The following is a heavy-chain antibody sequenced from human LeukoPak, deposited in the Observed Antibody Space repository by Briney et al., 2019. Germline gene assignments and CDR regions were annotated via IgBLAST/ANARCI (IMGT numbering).Heavy chain of an antibody. CDR3: ARGGAVAATPFDY. Sequence: GGSLRLSCAASGFTVSSNYMSWVRQAPGKGLEWVSVIYSGGSTYYADSVKGRFTISRDNSKNTLYLQMNSLRAEDTAVYYCARGGAVAATPFDYWGQGTLVTVSS. D-gene: IGHD6-19*01. V-gene: IGHV3-53*01. CDR1: GFTVSSNY. CDR2: IYSGGST. J-gene: IGHJ4*02.